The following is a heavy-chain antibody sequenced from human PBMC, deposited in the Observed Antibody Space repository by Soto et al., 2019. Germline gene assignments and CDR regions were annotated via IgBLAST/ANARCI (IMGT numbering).Heavy chain of an antibody. CDR3: AGRRGGYDISHYGMDV. J-gene: IGHJ6*02. CDR1: GYSFTSYW. D-gene: IGHD3-9*01. Sequence: PGESLKISCKGSGYSFTSYWISWVRQMPGKGLEWMGRIDPSDSYTNYSPSFQGHVTISADKSISTAYLQWSSLKASDTAMYYCAGRRGGYDISHYGMDVWGQGTTVTVSS. CDR2: IDPSDSYT. V-gene: IGHV5-10-1*01.